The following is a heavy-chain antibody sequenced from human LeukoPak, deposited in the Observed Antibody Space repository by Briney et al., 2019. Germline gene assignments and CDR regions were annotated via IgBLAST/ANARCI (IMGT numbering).Heavy chain of an antibody. CDR3: ATDYGGNSFWFDP. J-gene: IGHJ5*02. Sequence: VASVKVSCKASGGTFSSYGISWVRQAPGQGLEWMGGIIPIFGTANYAQKFQGRVTITADESTSTAYMELSSLRSEDTAVYYCATDYGGNSFWFDPWGQGTLVTVSS. CDR2: IIPIFGTA. V-gene: IGHV1-69*13. D-gene: IGHD4-23*01. CDR1: GGTFSSYG.